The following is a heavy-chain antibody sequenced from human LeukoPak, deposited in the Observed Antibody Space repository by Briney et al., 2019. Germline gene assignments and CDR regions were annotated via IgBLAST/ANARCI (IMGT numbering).Heavy chain of an antibody. CDR1: GFTFSGSA. CDR2: IRSRANSYAT. CDR3: TRRLYCDSSGPPLLDAFDI. D-gene: IGHD3-22*01. V-gene: IGHV3-73*01. Sequence: GGSLRLSCAASGFTFSGSAMHWVRQASGKGLEWVGRIRSRANSYATAYAASVKGRFTISRDDSKNTAYLQMNSLKTEDTAVYYCTRRLYCDSSGPPLLDAFDIWGQGTMVTVSS. J-gene: IGHJ3*02.